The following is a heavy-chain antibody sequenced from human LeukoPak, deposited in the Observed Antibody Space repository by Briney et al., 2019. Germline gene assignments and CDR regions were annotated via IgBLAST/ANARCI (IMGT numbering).Heavy chain of an antibody. CDR1: GYTFTNHD. CDR3: ARGLRGEILQTGY. J-gene: IGHJ4*02. D-gene: IGHD3-10*01. CDR2: LSPNTGNT. Sequence: ASVKVSCAASGYTFTNHDINWVRQATGQGLEWVGWLSPNTGNTGYAQKFQGRVTMTRDTSINTAYMELSSLTSEDTAVYYCARGLRGEILQTGYWGQGTRVTVSS. V-gene: IGHV1-8*01.